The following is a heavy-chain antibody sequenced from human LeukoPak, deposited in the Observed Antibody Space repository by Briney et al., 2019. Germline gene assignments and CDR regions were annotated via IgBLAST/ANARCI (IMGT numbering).Heavy chain of an antibody. CDR3: ARAPTSLSNPYYFDC. J-gene: IGHJ4*02. D-gene: IGHD4-11*01. CDR1: GYSFTSYW. V-gene: IGHV5-51*01. CDR2: IYPGDSDT. Sequence: GESLKISCKASGYSFTSYWIAWVRQMPGKGLEWMGIIYPGDSDTRYSPSFRGQVIISADESISTAFLQWSSLKTSDTAMYYCARAPTSLSNPYYFDCWGQGALVTVSS.